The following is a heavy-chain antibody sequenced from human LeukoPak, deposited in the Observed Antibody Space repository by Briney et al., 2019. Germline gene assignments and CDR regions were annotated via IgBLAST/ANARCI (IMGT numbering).Heavy chain of an antibody. Sequence: PSETLSRTCTVSGGSVISGSYYWSWLRQPPGKGLEWIGYVSHSGNTNYNPSLKSRVTMSKDTSKNQFSLNLSSVTAADTAVYYCVREHDWGDFDFWGQGTLVTVSS. CDR3: VREHDWGDFDF. CDR2: VSHSGNT. CDR1: GGSVISGSYY. V-gene: IGHV4-61*01. D-gene: IGHD3-9*01. J-gene: IGHJ4*02.